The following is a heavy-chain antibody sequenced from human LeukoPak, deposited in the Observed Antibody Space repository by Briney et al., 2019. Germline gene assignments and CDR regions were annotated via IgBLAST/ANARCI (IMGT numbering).Heavy chain of an antibody. J-gene: IGHJ6*02. CDR1: GYSFTSYG. D-gene: IGHD3-3*01. CDR3: ARGNQGTIFGVVIASGMDV. Sequence: ASVKVSCKASGYSFTSYGITWVRQAPGQGLEWMGGIIPIFGTANYAQKFQGRVTITADESTSTAYMELSSLRSEDTAVYYCARGNQGTIFGVVIASGMDVWGQGTTVTVSS. V-gene: IGHV1-69*13. CDR2: IIPIFGTA.